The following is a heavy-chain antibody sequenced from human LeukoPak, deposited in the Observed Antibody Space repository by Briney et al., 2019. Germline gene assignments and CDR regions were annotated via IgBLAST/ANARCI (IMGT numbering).Heavy chain of an antibody. CDR1: GFTFSSYS. CDR2: ISGSSSYI. CDR3: ARDQMGSGSQYYYYYYYMDV. V-gene: IGHV3-21*01. J-gene: IGHJ6*03. D-gene: IGHD3-10*01. Sequence: EAGGSLRLSCAASGFTFSSYSMNWVRQAPGKGLEWVSSISGSSSYIYYADSVKGRFTISRDNAKNSLYLQMNSLRAEDTAVYYCARDQMGSGSQYYYYYYYMDVWGKGTTVTVSS.